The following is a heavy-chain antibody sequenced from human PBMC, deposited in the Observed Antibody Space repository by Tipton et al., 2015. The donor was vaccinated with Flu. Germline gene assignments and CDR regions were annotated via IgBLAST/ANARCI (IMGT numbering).Heavy chain of an antibody. V-gene: IGHV3-33*01. CDR1: GFTFSSYG. CDR2: IWYDGSNK. CDR3: AREEGYYDGTGHNWFDP. Sequence: SLRLSCAASGFTFSSYGMHWVRQAPGKGLEWVAVIWYDGSNKYYADSVKGRFTISRDNSKNTLYLQMNSLRAEDTAVYYCAREEGYYDGTGHNWFDPWGQGTLVTVSS. D-gene: IGHD3-22*01. J-gene: IGHJ5*02.